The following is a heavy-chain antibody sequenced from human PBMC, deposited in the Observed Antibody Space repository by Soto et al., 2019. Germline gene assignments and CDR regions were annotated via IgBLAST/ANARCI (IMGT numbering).Heavy chain of an antibody. CDR2: TNSDGSST. Sequence: EVQLVESGGGLVQPGGSLRLSCAASGFTFSSYWMHWVRQAPGKGLVWVSRTNSDGSSTSYAASVKGQFTSSRDNAKDTPYRQVSSRSAADRDVYYCRRESVAKAYGIGDRCQGTTDTVAS. CDR1: GFTFSSYW. CDR3: RRESVAKAYGIGD. J-gene: IGHJ6*02. V-gene: IGHV3-74*01.